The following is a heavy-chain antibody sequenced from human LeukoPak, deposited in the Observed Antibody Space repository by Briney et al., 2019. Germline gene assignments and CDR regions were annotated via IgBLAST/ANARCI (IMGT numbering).Heavy chain of an antibody. J-gene: IGHJ5*02. CDR3: ARVVVVPAAINWFDP. CDR2: IYYSGST. CDR1: GASISSYY. Sequence: PSQTLSLTCTVSGASISSYYWSWIRQPPGKGLEWLGYIYYSGSTNYNPSLKSRVPISVDTSKNQFSLKLSSVTAADTAVYYCARVVVVPAAINWFDPWGQGTLVTVSS. V-gene: IGHV4-59*01. D-gene: IGHD2-2*01.